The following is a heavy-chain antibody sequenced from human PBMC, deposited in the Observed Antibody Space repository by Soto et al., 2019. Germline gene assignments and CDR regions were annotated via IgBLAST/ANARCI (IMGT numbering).Heavy chain of an antibody. Sequence: QVQLVESGGGLVKPGGSLRLSCADSGFTFSDYYMSWIRKAPGKGLVWVSYISSSGSTIYYADSVKGRFTISRDNAKNSLYLQMNSLRAEDTAVYYCARDLPGPPPADYYGMDVWGQGTTVTVSS. CDR2: ISSSGSTI. CDR1: GFTFSDYY. CDR3: ARDLPGPPPADYYGMDV. J-gene: IGHJ6*02. V-gene: IGHV3-11*01. D-gene: IGHD7-27*01.